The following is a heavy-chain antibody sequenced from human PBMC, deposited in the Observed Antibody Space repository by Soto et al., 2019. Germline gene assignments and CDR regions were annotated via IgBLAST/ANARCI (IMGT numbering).Heavy chain of an antibody. J-gene: IGHJ4*02. D-gene: IGHD6-13*01. CDR3: AKDRSNESLGT. CDR1: GFTFTNYG. CDR2: ISHDGINK. V-gene: IGHV3-30*18. Sequence: GSLRLSCAASGFTFTNYGLHWVRQAPGKGLEWVAVISHDGINKYYEDSVKGRFTISRDTSKNTLYLQMNSLRPEDTAVYFCAKDRSNESLGTWGQGTQVTVAS.